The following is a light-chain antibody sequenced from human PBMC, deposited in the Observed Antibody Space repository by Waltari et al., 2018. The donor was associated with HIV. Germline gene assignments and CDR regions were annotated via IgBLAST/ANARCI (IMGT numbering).Light chain of an antibody. CDR3: CSFTVTYIWV. Sequence: QSALTQPRSVSGSPGRSVTISCTGTSSDVGDYKYVSWYQQHPGKVPKLMIYDVSKRPSGVPDRFSGAKSGNTASLTIAGLQAEDEADYYCCSFTVTYIWVFGGGTKLTVL. V-gene: IGLV2-11*01. CDR2: DVS. CDR1: SSDVGDYKY. J-gene: IGLJ2*01.